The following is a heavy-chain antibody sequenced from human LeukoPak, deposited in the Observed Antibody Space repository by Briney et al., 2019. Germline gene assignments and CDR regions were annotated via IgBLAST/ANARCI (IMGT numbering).Heavy chain of an antibody. CDR1: GLTFSGYW. CDR3: ARLVSYYDTTSRYYFDY. Sequence: GSLRLSCAASGLTFSGYWMSWVRQAPGKGLEWIASIYYSGSAYYNPSLKSRVTISVDTSKNQFSLRLSSVTAADTSVYYCARLVSYYDTTSRYYFDYWGQGTLVTVSS. J-gene: IGHJ4*02. V-gene: IGHV4-59*05. CDR2: IYYSGSA. D-gene: IGHD3-22*01.